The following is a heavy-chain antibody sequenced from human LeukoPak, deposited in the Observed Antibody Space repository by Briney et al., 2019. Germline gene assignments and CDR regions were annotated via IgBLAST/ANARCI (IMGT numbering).Heavy chain of an antibody. CDR3: ASHAGGNLGYCSTTNCYTQDY. CDR2: IIPIFGTA. Sequence: ASVKVSCKASGGTFSSYAISWVRQAPGQGLEWMGGIIPIFGTANYAQKFQGRVTITADESTSTAYMELSSLTSEDSAVYYCASHAGGNLGYCSTTNCYTQDYWGQGTLVTVSS. V-gene: IGHV1-69*13. J-gene: IGHJ4*02. D-gene: IGHD2-2*02. CDR1: GGTFSSYA.